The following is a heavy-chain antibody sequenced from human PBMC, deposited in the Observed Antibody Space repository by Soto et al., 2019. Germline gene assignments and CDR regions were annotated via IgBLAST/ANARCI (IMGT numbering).Heavy chain of an antibody. CDR2: IWYDGSNK. CDR3: TTDGAVLRFLEWSKYYYYYGMDV. CDR1: GFTFSSYG. V-gene: IGHV3-33*01. J-gene: IGHJ6*02. D-gene: IGHD3-3*01. Sequence: QVQLVESGGGVVQPGRSLRLSCAASGFTFSSYGMHWVRQAPGKGLEWVAVIWYDGSNKYYADSVKGRFTISRDNSKNTLYLQMNSLRAEDTAVYYCTTDGAVLRFLEWSKYYYYYGMDVWGQGTTVTVSS.